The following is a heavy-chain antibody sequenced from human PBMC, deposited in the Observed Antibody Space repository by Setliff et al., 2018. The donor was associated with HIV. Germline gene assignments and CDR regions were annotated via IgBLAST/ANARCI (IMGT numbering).Heavy chain of an antibody. D-gene: IGHD6-6*01. Sequence: ASVKVSCKASGGTFNINAVTWVRQAPGQGLEWVGAIIPLFGTANYAQKFQGRVTITADDSTSTVYMEVRSLRSADTAVYYCSKVSEHRTSSGSFYYYMDVWGEGTTVTSP. CDR1: GGTFNINA. CDR2: IIPLFGTA. J-gene: IGHJ6*03. CDR3: SKVSEHRTSSGSFYYYMDV. V-gene: IGHV1-69*13.